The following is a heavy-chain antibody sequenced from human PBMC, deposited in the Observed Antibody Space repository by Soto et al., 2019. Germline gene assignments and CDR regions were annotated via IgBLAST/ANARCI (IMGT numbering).Heavy chain of an antibody. CDR2: IIPILGIA. CDR1: GGTFSSYT. J-gene: IGHJ3*02. CDR3: ARDREAYYDILTGPIYDAFDI. V-gene: IGHV1-69*04. Sequence: GASVKVSCKASGGTFSSYTISWVRQAPGQGLEWMGRIIPILGIANYAQKFQGRVTITADKSTSTAYMELSSLRSEDTAVYYCARDREAYYDILTGPIYDAFDIWGQGTMVTVS. D-gene: IGHD3-9*01.